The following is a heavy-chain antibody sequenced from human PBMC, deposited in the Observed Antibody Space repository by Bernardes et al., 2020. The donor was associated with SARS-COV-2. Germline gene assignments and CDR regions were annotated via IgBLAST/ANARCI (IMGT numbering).Heavy chain of an antibody. J-gene: IGHJ6*02. CDR2: IIPILGIA. Sequence: SVKVSCKASGGTFSSYAISWVRQAPGQGLEWMGRIIPILGIANYAQKFQGRVTITADKSTSTAYMELSSLRSEDTAVYYCARDVRWDQLLYGYYYYGMDVWGQGTTVTVSS. CDR3: ARDVRWDQLLYGYYYYGMDV. V-gene: IGHV1-69*04. D-gene: IGHD2-2*02. CDR1: GGTFSSYA.